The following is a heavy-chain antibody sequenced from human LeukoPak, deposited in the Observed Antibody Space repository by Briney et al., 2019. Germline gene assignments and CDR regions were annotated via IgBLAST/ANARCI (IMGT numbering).Heavy chain of an antibody. Sequence: GGSLRLSCAASGFTFDDYAMHWVRQAPGKGLEWVSLISGDGGSTYYADSVKGRFTTSRDNSKISLYLQMNSLRTEDTALYYCAKVGNDIADYWGQGTLVTVSS. CDR3: AKVGNDIADY. D-gene: IGHD2-15*01. CDR2: ISGDGGST. J-gene: IGHJ4*02. CDR1: GFTFDDYA. V-gene: IGHV3-43*02.